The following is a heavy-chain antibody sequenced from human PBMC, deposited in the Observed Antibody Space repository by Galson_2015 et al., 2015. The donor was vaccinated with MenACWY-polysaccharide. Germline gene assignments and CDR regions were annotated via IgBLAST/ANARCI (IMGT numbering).Heavy chain of an antibody. Sequence: SLRLSCAASGLKFRGSGMHWVRQAPGKGLEWVAVIQYDGSQKQYIDSVKGRFTISRDNPKNTLYLEMNSLRAEDTALYYCAREGSRIVFHAFDVWGQGTMVIV. CDR2: IQYDGSQK. D-gene: IGHD3-10*02. J-gene: IGHJ3*01. CDR1: GLKFRGSG. V-gene: IGHV3-33*01. CDR3: AREGSRIVFHAFDV.